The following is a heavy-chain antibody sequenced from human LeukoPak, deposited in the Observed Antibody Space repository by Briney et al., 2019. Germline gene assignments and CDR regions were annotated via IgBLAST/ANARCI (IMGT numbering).Heavy chain of an antibody. J-gene: IGHJ4*02. D-gene: IGHD4-17*01. CDR2: ISGSGGST. CDR1: GFTFSSYA. V-gene: IGHV3-23*01. CDR3: AKKYGDYGYFDY. Sequence: GGSLRLSCAASGFTFSSYATSWVRQAPGKGLEWVSAISGSGGSTYYADSVKGRFTISRDNSKNTLYLQMNSLRAEDTAVYYCAKKYGDYGYFDYWGQGTLVTVSS.